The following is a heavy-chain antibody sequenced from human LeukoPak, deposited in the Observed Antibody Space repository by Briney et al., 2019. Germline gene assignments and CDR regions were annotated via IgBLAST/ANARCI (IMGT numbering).Heavy chain of an antibody. Sequence: GGSLRLSCAASGFTFDDHGMSWVRQAPGKGLEWVSGINWNGGTTGYADSVKGRFTISRDNAKNSLYLQMNSLRAEDTALYYCARGTDYGGNTEYFQHWGQGTLVTVSS. CDR3: ARGTDYGGNTEYFQH. V-gene: IGHV3-20*04. D-gene: IGHD4-23*01. CDR1: GFTFDDHG. CDR2: INWNGGTT. J-gene: IGHJ1*01.